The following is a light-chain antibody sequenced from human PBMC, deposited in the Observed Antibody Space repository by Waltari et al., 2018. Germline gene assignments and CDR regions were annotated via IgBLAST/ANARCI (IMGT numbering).Light chain of an antibody. Sequence: EIVLTQSPGTLSLPPGERATLSCRASQSVSRFLAWYQQKPGQAPRLLIYEASSRATEIPDRFSGSGSGTDFSLTISRLEPEDFAVYYCQKYGTLPATFGQGTKVEIK. V-gene: IGKV3-20*01. CDR1: QSVSRF. CDR3: QKYGTLPAT. J-gene: IGKJ1*01. CDR2: EAS.